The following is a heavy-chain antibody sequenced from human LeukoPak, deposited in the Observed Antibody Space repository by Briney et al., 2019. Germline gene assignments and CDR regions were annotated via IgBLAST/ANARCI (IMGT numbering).Heavy chain of an antibody. CDR3: VRDCCGWSFDY. CDR1: GFTFNMYS. Sequence: KPGGSLRLSCAASGFTFNMYSMNWVRQAPGKGLEWVSSISSSSSYIYYAGSVKGRFTISRDNAKNSLYLQMNSLRAEDTAVYYWVRDCCGWSFDYWGQGTLVTVSS. J-gene: IGHJ4*02. V-gene: IGHV3-21*01. CDR2: ISSSSSYI. D-gene: IGHD6-19*01.